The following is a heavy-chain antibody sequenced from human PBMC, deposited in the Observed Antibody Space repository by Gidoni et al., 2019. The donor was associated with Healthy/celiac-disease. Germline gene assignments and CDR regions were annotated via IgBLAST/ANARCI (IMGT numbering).Heavy chain of an antibody. V-gene: IGHV3-48*02. J-gene: IGHJ6*02. CDR1: GFTFSSYS. D-gene: IGHD2-15*01. CDR2: ISSSSSTI. Sequence: EVQLVESGGGLVQPGGSLRLSCAASGFTFSSYSMNWVGQAPGKGLEWVSYISSSSSTIYYADSVKGRFTISRDNAKNSLYLQMNSLRDEDTAVYYCARSGEPVVVAESVAYYYYGMDVWGQGTTVTVSS. CDR3: ARSGEPVVVAESVAYYYYGMDV.